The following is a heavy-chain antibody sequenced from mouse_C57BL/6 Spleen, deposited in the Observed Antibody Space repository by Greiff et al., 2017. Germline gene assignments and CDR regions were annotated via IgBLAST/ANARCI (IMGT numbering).Heavy chain of an antibody. CDR2: INPSTGGT. D-gene: IGHD1-1*01. Sequence: EVQLQQSGPELVKPGASVKISCKASGYSFTGYYMNWVKQSPEKSLEWIGEINPSTGGTTYNQKFKAKATLTVDKSSSTAYMQLKSLTSEDSAVYYCARRGSSDWYFDVWGTGTTVTVSS. J-gene: IGHJ1*03. CDR3: ARRGSSDWYFDV. CDR1: GYSFTGYY. V-gene: IGHV1-42*01.